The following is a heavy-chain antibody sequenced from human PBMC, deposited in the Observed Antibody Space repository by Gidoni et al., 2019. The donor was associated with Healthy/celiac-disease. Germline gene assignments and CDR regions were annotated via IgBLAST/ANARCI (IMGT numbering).Heavy chain of an antibody. CDR3: ATARITYGGNSDAFDI. Sequence: QVQLVQSGADVKKPGASVKVSCKVSGSTLTELSMPWGRQAPGKGLEWMGGFVHEDGETIYAQKFQGRVTMTEDTSTDTAYMELSSLRSEDTAVYYCATARITYGGNSDAFDIWGQGTMVTVSS. CDR1: GSTLTELS. CDR2: FVHEDGET. D-gene: IGHD4-17*01. V-gene: IGHV1-24*01. J-gene: IGHJ3*02.